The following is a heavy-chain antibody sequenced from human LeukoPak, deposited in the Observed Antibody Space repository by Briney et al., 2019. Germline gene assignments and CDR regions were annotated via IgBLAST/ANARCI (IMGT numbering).Heavy chain of an antibody. J-gene: IGHJ5*02. V-gene: IGHV4-59*11. D-gene: IGHD3-22*01. CDR1: GGSISSHY. CDR3: ARVAEVKYHYDSSGPRFDP. CDR2: IYYSGST. Sequence: SETLSLTCTVSGGSISSHYWRWIRPPPGKGLEWIGYIYYSGSTNYNPSLKSRVTISVDTSKNQFSLKLSSVTAADTAVYYCARVAEVKYHYDSSGPRFDPWGQGTLVTVCS.